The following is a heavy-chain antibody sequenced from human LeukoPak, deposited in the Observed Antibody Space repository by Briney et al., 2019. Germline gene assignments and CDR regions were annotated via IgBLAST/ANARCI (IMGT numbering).Heavy chain of an antibody. J-gene: IGHJ4*02. Sequence: GGSLRLSCASSGFPLSSYPMSWVRQPPGKGLEWVSAISGRGGSTYYADPVKGRFTISRDNSKNTLYLQMNRLRTEDTAVYFCAKDLVYDYGGYGGRGFFDYWGQGTLVTVSS. D-gene: IGHD4-17*01. CDR1: GFPLSSYP. CDR3: AKDLVYDYGGYGGRGFFDY. CDR2: ISGRGGST. V-gene: IGHV3-23*01.